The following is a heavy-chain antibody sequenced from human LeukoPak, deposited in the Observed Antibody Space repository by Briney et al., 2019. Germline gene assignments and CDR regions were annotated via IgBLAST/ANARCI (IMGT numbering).Heavy chain of an antibody. D-gene: IGHD4-17*01. J-gene: IGHJ4*02. Sequence: GGSLRLSCAASGFTFSSYSMNWVRQAPGKGLEWLSYISSSGSTVYYADSVRGRFTISRDNAKNSLYLQLDSLRAEDTAFYYCARVQVTVTTLDYWGQGTLVTVSS. CDR2: ISSSGSTV. CDR1: GFTFSSYS. V-gene: IGHV3-48*04. CDR3: ARVQVTVTTLDY.